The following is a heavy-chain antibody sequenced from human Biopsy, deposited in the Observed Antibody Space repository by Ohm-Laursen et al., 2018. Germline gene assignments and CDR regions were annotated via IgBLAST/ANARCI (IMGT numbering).Heavy chain of an antibody. CDR1: GYSIKSGYY. V-gene: IGHV4-38-2*01. J-gene: IGHJ6*02. CDR2: IYHSGST. CDR3: ARATNSTGWPYYYFYGMDV. Sequence: SDTLSLTCAVSGYSIKSGYYWGWIRQPPGKGLEWIGNIYHSGSTYYNPSLKSRVTISVEKSKNQFSLKLSSVTAADTAVYYWARATNSTGWPYYYFYGMDVWGQGTTVTVSS. D-gene: IGHD2/OR15-2a*01.